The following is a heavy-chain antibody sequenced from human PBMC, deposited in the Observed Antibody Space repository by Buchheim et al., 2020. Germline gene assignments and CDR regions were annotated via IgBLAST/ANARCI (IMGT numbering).Heavy chain of an antibody. CDR2: INPNSGGT. CDR1: GYTFTGYY. D-gene: IGHD6-25*01. J-gene: IGHJ6*03. CDR3: ARENGVAARVPGVVLGYYYYMDV. Sequence: QVQLVQSGAEVKKPGASVKVSCKASGYTFTGYYMHWVRQAPGQGLEWMGWINPNSGGTNYAQKFQGWVTMTRDTSISTAYMELSRLRSDDTAVYYCARENGVAARVPGVVLGYYYYMDVWGKGTT. V-gene: IGHV1-2*04.